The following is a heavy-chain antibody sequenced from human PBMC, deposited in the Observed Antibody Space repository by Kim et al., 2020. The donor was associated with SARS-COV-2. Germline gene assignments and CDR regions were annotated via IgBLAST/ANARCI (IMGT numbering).Heavy chain of an antibody. Sequence: SETLSLTCTVSGYSISSGYYWDWIRQPPGKGLEWIGSIYHTGSTYYNPSLKSRVIISVDTSKNQFSLKLSSVTAADTAVYYCARGFRTVTHVDAFDIWGQGTMVTVSS. CDR1: GYSISSGYY. CDR2: IYHTGST. J-gene: IGHJ3*02. V-gene: IGHV4-38-2*02. D-gene: IGHD4-17*01. CDR3: ARGFRTVTHVDAFDI.